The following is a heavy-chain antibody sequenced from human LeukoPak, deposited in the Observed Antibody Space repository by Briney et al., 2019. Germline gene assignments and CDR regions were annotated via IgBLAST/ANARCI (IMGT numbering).Heavy chain of an antibody. J-gene: IGHJ3*02. Sequence: PSETLSLTCTVSGGSISSYYWSWIRQPPGKGLEWIGYIYYSGSTYYNPSLKSRVTISVDTSKNQFSLKLSSVTAADTAVYYCARDKSDYYDSSGYYGAFDIWGQGTMVTVSS. D-gene: IGHD3-22*01. V-gene: IGHV4-59*12. CDR2: IYYSGST. CDR3: ARDKSDYYDSSGYYGAFDI. CDR1: GGSISSYY.